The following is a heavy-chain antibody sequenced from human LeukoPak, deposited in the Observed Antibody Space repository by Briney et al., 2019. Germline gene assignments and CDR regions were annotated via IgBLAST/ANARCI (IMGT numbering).Heavy chain of an antibody. CDR3: ARDSNGPAF. D-gene: IGHD6-19*01. V-gene: IGHV3-53*01. CDR1: GFTVSNNY. CDR2: IYSGGGT. J-gene: IGHJ4*02. Sequence: PGGSLRLSCAASGFTVSNNYMSWVRQAPGEGLEWVSVIYSGGGTFYSEFVKGRFTISRDYSKNTLYLQMNSLRADDTAVYYCARDSNGPAFWGQGTLVTVSS.